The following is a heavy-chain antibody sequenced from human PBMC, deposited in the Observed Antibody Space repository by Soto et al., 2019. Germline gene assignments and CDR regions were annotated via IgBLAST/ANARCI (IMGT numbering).Heavy chain of an antibody. Sequence: QVQLVQSGAEVKKPGASVKVSCKASGYTFTSYYMHWVRQAPGQGLEWMGIINPSGGSTSYAQKYQGRVTITRDTSTSTVDMDLSRLRSEATAVYYCAREGVARAFDIWGQGTMVTVSS. CDR2: INPSGGST. D-gene: IGHD3-3*01. V-gene: IGHV1-46*03. CDR3: AREGVARAFDI. CDR1: GYTFTSYY. J-gene: IGHJ3*02.